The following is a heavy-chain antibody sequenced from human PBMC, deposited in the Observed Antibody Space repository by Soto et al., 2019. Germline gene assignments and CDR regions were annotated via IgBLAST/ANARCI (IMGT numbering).Heavy chain of an antibody. D-gene: IGHD2-2*01. CDR1: GGTFNSYL. Sequence: SVKVSCKTSGGTFNSYLIDWVRQAPGQGLEWMGGIIPAFGTAKYAQKFQGRVTITADKSTTTAYMELRTLTSEDTAVYYCARGLDQPPVGLYFDTWGQGTLVTVSS. J-gene: IGHJ4*02. CDR3: ARGLDQPPVGLYFDT. CDR2: IIPAFGTA. V-gene: IGHV1-69*06.